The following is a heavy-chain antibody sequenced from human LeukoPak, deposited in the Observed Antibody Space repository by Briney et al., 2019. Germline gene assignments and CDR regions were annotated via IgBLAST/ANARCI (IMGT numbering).Heavy chain of an antibody. CDR2: IYYSGST. CDR3: ARVGSYYYYYMDV. V-gene: IGHV4-59*01. CDR1: GGSISSYY. J-gene: IGHJ6*03. Sequence: SETLSLTCSVSGGSISSYYWSWIRQPPGKGLEWIGYIYYSGSTNYNPSLKSRVTISVDTSENQFSLKLSSVTAADTAVYYCARVGSYYYYYMDVWGKGTTVTVSS.